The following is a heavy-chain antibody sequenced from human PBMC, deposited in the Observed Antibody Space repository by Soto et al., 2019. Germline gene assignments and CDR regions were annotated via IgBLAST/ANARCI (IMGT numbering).Heavy chain of an antibody. J-gene: IGHJ4*02. CDR3: ARDRGTMIVVVIDY. CDR1: GYTFTSYG. V-gene: IGHV1-18*01. CDR2: INAYNGNT. D-gene: IGHD3-22*01. Sequence: ASVKVSCKASGYTFTSYGISWVRQAPGQGLEWMGWINAYNGNTNYAQKLQGRVTMTTDTSTSTAYMELRSLRSDDTAVYYCARDRGTMIVVVIDYWGQGTLVTVSS.